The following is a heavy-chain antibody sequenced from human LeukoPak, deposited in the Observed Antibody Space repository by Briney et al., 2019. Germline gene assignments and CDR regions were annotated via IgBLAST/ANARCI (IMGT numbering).Heavy chain of an antibody. D-gene: IGHD3-22*01. J-gene: IGHJ4*02. CDR3: ARVFYYSSGYLFDY. CDR2: IYYSGST. V-gene: IGHV4-59*01. Sequence: SETLSLTCTVSGGSISSYYWSWLRQPPGKGLEWVGYIYYSGSTNYNPSLKSRVTISVDTSKNQFSLKLSSVTAADTAVYYCARVFYYSSGYLFDYGGQGTLVTVSA. CDR1: GGSISSYY.